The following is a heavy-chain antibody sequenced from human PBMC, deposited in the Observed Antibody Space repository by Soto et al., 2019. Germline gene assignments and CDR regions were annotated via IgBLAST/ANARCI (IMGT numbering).Heavy chain of an antibody. CDR2: IYPGDSDT. Sequence: GESLKISCKGSGYSFTSYWIGWVPQMPGKGLEWMGIIYPGDSDTRYSPSFLGQVTISDDKSISTAYLQWSSLKASDTAMYYCARHWTGTKGPYYYGMDVWGQGTTVTVSS. CDR3: ARHWTGTKGPYYYGMDV. CDR1: GYSFTSYW. D-gene: IGHD1-7*01. V-gene: IGHV5-51*01. J-gene: IGHJ6*02.